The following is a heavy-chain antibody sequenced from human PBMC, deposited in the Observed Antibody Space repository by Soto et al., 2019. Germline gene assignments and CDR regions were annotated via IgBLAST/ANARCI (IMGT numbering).Heavy chain of an antibody. CDR1: GFTFSNFD. V-gene: IGHV3-13*05. CDR2: IGAARDP. J-gene: IGHJ6*02. D-gene: IGHD2-2*02. Sequence: EVQLVESGGGLVQPGESLRLSCATSGFTFSNFDMHWVRQVPGKGLEWVSAIGAARDPYYLGSVKGRFTISRENAKNSVYLQMNVLRAVDSAVYYCARAYTGRLPRRADYYYAMDVWGQGTTVTVSS. CDR3: ARAYTGRLPRRADYYYAMDV.